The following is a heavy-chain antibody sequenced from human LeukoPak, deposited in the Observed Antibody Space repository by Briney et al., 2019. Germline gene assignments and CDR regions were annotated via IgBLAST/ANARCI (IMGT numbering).Heavy chain of an antibody. Sequence: SETLSLTCTVSGGSISSGGYYWSWIRQHPGKGLEWIGYIYYSGSTYYNPSLKSRVTISVDTSKNQFSLKLSSVTAADTAVYYCARILSSDCSTTSCYPDYWGQGTLVTVSS. CDR1: GGSISSGGYY. D-gene: IGHD2-2*01. CDR2: IYYSGST. CDR3: ARILSSDCSTTSCYPDY. J-gene: IGHJ4*02. V-gene: IGHV4-61*08.